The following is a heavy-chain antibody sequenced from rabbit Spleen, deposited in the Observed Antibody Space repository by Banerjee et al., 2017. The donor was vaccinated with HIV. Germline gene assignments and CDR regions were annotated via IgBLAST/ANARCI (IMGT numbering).Heavy chain of an antibody. CDR1: GFDFSSYG. V-gene: IGHV1S47*01. CDR2: IEPIFGST. CDR3: VRDQAGYAGYGPWYFNL. J-gene: IGHJ4*01. D-gene: IGHD4-2*01. Sequence: QEQLVESGGGLVQPGGSLKLSCKASGFDFSSYGVSWVRQAPGKGLEWIGYIEPIFGSTSSASWGNGRFTSSSHTAQNTLYLQLNSLPAADTATYFCVRDQAGYAGYGPWYFNLWGQGTLVTAS.